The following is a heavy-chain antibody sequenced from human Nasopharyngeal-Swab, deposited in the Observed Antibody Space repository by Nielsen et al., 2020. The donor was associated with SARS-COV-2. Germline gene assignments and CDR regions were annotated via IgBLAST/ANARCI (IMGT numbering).Heavy chain of an antibody. J-gene: IGHJ4*02. V-gene: IGHV4-34*01. Sequence: IRQPPGKGLEWIGEINHSGSTNYNPSLKSRVTVSADTSKNQFSLKMTSLTAADMGLYYCARDEGDSARSPVVYWGRGTRVTVSS. D-gene: IGHD2-21*01. CDR3: ARDEGDSARSPVVY. CDR2: INHSGST.